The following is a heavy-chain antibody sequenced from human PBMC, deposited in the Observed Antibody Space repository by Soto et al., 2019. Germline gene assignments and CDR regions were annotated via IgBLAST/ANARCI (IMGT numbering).Heavy chain of an antibody. V-gene: IGHV1-69*13. Sequence: SVKVSCKASGGTFSSYAISWVRQAPGQGLEWMGGIIPIFGTANYAQKFQGRVTITADESTSTAYMELSSLRSEDTAVYYCARGCSSSVVCFDYWGQGSLVTVSS. CDR3: ARGCSSSVVCFDY. J-gene: IGHJ4*02. CDR1: GGTFSSYA. D-gene: IGHD6-6*01. CDR2: IIPIFGTA.